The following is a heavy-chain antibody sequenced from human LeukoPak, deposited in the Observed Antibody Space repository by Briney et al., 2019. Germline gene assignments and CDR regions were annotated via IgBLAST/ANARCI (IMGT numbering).Heavy chain of an antibody. CDR1: GGSISTYY. Sequence: PSETLSLTCTVSGGSISTYYWSWIRQPAGKGLEWIGRIYTSGSTTYNPSLKSRVTMSVDPSNNQFSLELSSVTAADTAVYYCARAYSYGQDNWFDPWGQGTLVTVSS. J-gene: IGHJ5*02. D-gene: IGHD5-18*01. CDR2: IYTSGST. V-gene: IGHV4-4*07. CDR3: ARAYSYGQDNWFDP.